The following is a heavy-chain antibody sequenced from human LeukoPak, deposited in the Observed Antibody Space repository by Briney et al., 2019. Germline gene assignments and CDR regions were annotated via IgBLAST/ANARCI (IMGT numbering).Heavy chain of an antibody. D-gene: IGHD6-19*01. Sequence: SETLSLTCAVYSGSFSGYYWSWIRQPPGKGLEWIGEINHSGSTNYNPSLKSRVTISVDTSKNQFSLKLSSVTAADTAVYYCARVIGWYVFGGDAFDIWGQGTMVTVSS. CDR3: ARVIGWYVFGGDAFDI. J-gene: IGHJ3*02. V-gene: IGHV4-34*01. CDR2: INHSGST. CDR1: SGSFSGYY.